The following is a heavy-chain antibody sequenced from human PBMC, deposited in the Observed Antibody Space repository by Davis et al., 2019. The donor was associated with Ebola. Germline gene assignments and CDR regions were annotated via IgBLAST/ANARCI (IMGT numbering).Heavy chain of an antibody. CDR2: IYSGGST. CDR3: ARTMTTQRYYYGMDV. J-gene: IGHJ6*02. V-gene: IGHV3-66*01. CDR1: GFTISSNY. D-gene: IGHD4-11*01. Sequence: GESLKISCAASGFTISSNYMSWVRQAPGKGLEWVSVIYSGGSTYYADSVKDRFTISRDNSKNTLYLQMNSLRAEDTAVYYCARTMTTQRYYYGMDVWGQGTTVTVSS.